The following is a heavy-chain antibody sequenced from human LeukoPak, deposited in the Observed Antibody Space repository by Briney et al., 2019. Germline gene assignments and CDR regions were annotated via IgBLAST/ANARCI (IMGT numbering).Heavy chain of an antibody. CDR2: ISPTRSTT. CDR1: GFSFSGHC. D-gene: IGHD6-6*01. J-gene: IGHJ4*02. Sequence: GGSLRLSCTASGFSFSGHCMHWARQLPGKGLVWVSRISPTRSTTSYADSVKGRFTVSRDNAKNTLYLQVNNLRAEDTAVYYCARGPNSNWSGLDFWGQGTLLTVSS. CDR3: ARGPNSNWSGLDF. V-gene: IGHV3-74*01.